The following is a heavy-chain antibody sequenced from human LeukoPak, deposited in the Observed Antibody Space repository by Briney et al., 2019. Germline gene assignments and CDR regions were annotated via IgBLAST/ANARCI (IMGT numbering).Heavy chain of an antibody. J-gene: IGHJ3*02. CDR1: GGSISSYY. CDR2: IYYSGST. V-gene: IGHV4-59*12. CDR3: ARALGAFDI. Sequence: SETLSLTCTVSGGSISSYYWSWIRQPPGKGLEWIGYIYYSGSTNYNPSLKSRVTISVDTSKNQVSLKLNSVTAADTAVYYCARALGAFDIWGQGTMVTVSS.